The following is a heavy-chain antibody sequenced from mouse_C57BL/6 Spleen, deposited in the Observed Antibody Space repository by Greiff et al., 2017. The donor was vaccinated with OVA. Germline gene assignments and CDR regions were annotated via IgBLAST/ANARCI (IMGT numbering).Heavy chain of an antibody. J-gene: IGHJ1*03. D-gene: IGHD2-3*01. CDR3: ARYDGNFWYFDV. V-gene: IGHV14-2*01. CDR2: IDPEDGET. Sequence: EVQLQQSGAELVKPGASVKLSCTASGFNIKDSYMHWVKQRTEQGLAWIGRIDPEDGETKYAPKFPGKATITADTSSNTAYLQLSSLTSEDTAVYYCARYDGNFWYFDVWGTGTTVTVSS. CDR1: GFNIKDSY.